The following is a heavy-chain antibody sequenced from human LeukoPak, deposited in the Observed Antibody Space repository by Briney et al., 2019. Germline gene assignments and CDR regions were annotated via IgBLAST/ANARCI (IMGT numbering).Heavy chain of an antibody. J-gene: IGHJ4*02. CDR3: AKDHYNYIWGTYEFDH. V-gene: IGHV3-30*18. D-gene: IGHD3-16*01. CDR1: GFTFSSCG. Sequence: GRSLRLSCAASGFTFSSCGMHWVRQAPGKGLEWVAVISYDGNNKFYADSVKGRFTISRDNSKNTLYLQMNSLRAEDTAVYYCAKDHYNYIWGTYEFDHWGQGTLVTVSS. CDR2: ISYDGNNK.